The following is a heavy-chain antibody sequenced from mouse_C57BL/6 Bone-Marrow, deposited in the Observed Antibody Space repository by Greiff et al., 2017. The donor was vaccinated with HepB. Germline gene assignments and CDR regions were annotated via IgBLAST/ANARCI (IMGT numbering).Heavy chain of an antibody. CDR1: GYSITSGYY. V-gene: IGHV3-6*01. J-gene: IGHJ2*01. Sequence: ESGPGLVKPSQSLSLTCSVTGYSITSGYYWNWIRQFPGNKLEWMGYISYDGSNNYNPSLKNRISITRDTSKNQFFLKLNSVTTEDTATYYCARAGDGYYVYFDYWGQGTTLTVSS. D-gene: IGHD2-3*01. CDR3: ARAGDGYYVYFDY. CDR2: ISYDGSN.